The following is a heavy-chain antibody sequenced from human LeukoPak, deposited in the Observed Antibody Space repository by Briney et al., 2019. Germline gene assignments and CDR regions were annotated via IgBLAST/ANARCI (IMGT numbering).Heavy chain of an antibody. D-gene: IGHD6-13*01. CDR2: IWYDGSNK. Sequence: PGGSLRLSCAASGFTFSSYGMHWVRQAPGKGLEWVAVIWYDGSNKYYADSVKGRFTISRDNSKNTLYLQMNSLRAEDTAVYYCARDLADSSSLYLDYWGQGTLVTVSS. CDR1: GFTFSSYG. CDR3: ARDLADSSSLYLDY. V-gene: IGHV3-33*01. J-gene: IGHJ4*02.